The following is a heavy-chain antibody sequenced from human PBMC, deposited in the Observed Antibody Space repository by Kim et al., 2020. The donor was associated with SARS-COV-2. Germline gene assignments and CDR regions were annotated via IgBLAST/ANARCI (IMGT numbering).Heavy chain of an antibody. CDR3: ARDVRNDRYLDY. CDR2: ICSDCSKV. Sequence: GGSLRLSCAASGFSEGIYSSGSVMHLVRQAPGTGLEWVAIICSDCSKVSYSDSVTGRFTISRDYPKNTMYMQMASVRAADTAVYFCARDVRNDRYLDYWG. D-gene: IGHD1-1*01. CDR1: GFSEGIYSSGSV. V-gene: IGHV3-33*03. J-gene: IGHJ4*01.